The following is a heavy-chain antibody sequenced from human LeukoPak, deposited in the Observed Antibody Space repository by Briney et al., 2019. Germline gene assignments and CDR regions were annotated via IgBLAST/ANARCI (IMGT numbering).Heavy chain of an antibody. CDR1: GGSISSSSYY. CDR3: ARLGTPHEGFGLPFDY. D-gene: IGHD3-10*01. J-gene: IGHJ4*02. CDR2: IYYSGST. V-gene: IGHV4-61*05. Sequence: PSETLSLTCTVSGGSISSSSYYWGWIRQPPGKGLEWIGYIYYSGSTNYNPSLKSRVTISVDTSKNQFSLKLSSVTAADTAVYYCARLGTPHEGFGLPFDYWGQGTLVTVSS.